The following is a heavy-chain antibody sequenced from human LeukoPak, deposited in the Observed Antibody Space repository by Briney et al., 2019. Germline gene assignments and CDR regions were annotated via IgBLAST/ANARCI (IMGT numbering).Heavy chain of an antibody. CDR2: IGGSGGST. V-gene: IGHV3-23*01. D-gene: IGHD2-2*02. Sequence: GGSLRLSCAASGFTLSNYAMSWVRQAPGKGREWVSGIGGSGGSTYYADSVKGRFTISRDNSKNTLYLQMNSLRAEDTAVYYCAKPHPRYCSSTSCYSLIDYWGQGTLVTVSS. CDR3: AKPHPRYCSSTSCYSLIDY. J-gene: IGHJ4*02. CDR1: GFTLSNYA.